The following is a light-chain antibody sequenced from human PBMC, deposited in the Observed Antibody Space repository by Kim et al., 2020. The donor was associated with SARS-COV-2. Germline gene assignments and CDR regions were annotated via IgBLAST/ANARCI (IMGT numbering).Light chain of an antibody. V-gene: IGKV3-15*01. CDR3: QQYNNWPLT. CDR2: GAS. CDR1: QSGSSN. Sequence: GVPGERATHSCRASQSGSSNLAWYQQKPGQAPRLLIYGASTRATGIPARFSGSGSGTEFTLTISSLQSEDFAVYYCQQYNNWPLTFGGGTKVDIK. J-gene: IGKJ4*01.